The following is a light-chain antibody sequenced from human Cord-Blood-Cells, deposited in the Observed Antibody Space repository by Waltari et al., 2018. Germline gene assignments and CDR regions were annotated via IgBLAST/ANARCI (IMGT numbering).Light chain of an antibody. Sequence: IVMTQTPASLPVSLGDSATISCKSSQSVLYSANNKNYLAWYQQKPGQPPNLLIYGASTRESGVPDRCSGSGSGKDFTLSISSLQAEDVAVYYCQQYYSTPYTFGQGTKLEIK. CDR1: QSVLYSANNKNY. CDR3: QQYYSTPYT. CDR2: GAS. J-gene: IGKJ2*01. V-gene: IGKV4-1*01.